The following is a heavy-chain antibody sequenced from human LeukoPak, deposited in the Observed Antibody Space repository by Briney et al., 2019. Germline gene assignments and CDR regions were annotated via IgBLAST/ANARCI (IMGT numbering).Heavy chain of an antibody. V-gene: IGHV1-2*02. CDR3: ARSIAAAGYYYYYYMDV. Sequence: ASVKVSCKASGYTFTGYYMHWVRQAPGQGLEWMGWINPNSVGTNYAQKFQGRVTMTRDTSISTAYMELRSLRSDNTAVYYCARSIAAAGYYYYYYMDVWGKGTTVTVSS. J-gene: IGHJ6*03. CDR2: INPNSVGT. CDR1: GYTFTGYY. D-gene: IGHD6-13*01.